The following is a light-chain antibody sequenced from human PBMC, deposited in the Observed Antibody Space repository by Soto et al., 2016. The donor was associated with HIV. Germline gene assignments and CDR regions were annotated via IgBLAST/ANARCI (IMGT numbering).Light chain of an antibody. CDR3: NSRYTSDSHHYV. CDR1: SVTSYY. J-gene: IGLJ1*01. V-gene: IGLV3-19*01. CDR2: GKN. Sequence: SELIQDPVVSVALGRTVKITCQGDSVTSYYVSWYQQKPGQAPRLVIYGKNNRPSGIPDRFSGSSSGNTASLTITGAQAEDEADYYCNSRYTSDSHHYVFGTGTKVTVL.